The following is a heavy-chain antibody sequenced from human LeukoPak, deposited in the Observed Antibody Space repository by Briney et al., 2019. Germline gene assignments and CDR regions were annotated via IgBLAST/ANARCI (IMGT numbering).Heavy chain of an antibody. Sequence: VQPGRSLRLSCAASGFTFSNFGMHWVRQAPGKGLEWVAVILYDGSKKNYAESVKGRFTISRDNSKNTLFLQMNSLRAEDTAIYYCATEIVRETSATTGVNDGFDIWGQGTMVTVSS. J-gene: IGHJ3*02. CDR2: ILYDGSKK. V-gene: IGHV3-33*01. CDR1: GFTFSNFG. CDR3: ATEIVRETSATTGVNDGFDI. D-gene: IGHD1-1*01.